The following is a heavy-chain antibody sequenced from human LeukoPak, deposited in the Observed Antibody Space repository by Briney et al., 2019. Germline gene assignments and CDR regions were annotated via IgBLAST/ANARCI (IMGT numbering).Heavy chain of an antibody. V-gene: IGHV3-73*01. CDR1: GFTFSGST. CDR3: TRLRDGYNYDDFDI. J-gene: IGHJ3*02. D-gene: IGHD5-24*01. Sequence: PGGSLRLSCAASGFTFSGSTMHWVPQASGKGLEWVGRIRSKANSYATAYAASVKGRFTISRDDSKNTAYLQMNSLKTEDTAFYYCTRLRDGYNYDDFDIWGQGTMVTVSS. CDR2: IRSKANSYAT.